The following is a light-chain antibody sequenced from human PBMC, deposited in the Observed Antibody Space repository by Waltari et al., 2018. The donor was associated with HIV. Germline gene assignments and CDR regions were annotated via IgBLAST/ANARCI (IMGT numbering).Light chain of an antibody. CDR2: KDN. CDR3: HSSDSSGTYV. Sequence: SYELTQPPPVSASSGQTARITCFGDALPKQYACWYQQKPGQAPVLVIYKDNERPSGIPERFSGSSSGTTVTLTISGVQAEDEADYYCHSSDSSGTYVFGPGTQVTVL. CDR1: ALPKQY. V-gene: IGLV3-25*03. J-gene: IGLJ1*01.